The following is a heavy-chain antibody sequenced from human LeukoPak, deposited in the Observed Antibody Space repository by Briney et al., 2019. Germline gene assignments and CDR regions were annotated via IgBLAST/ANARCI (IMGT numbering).Heavy chain of an antibody. J-gene: IGHJ4*02. CDR3: AKAARTTVIYFDY. CDR2: IKQDGSEK. CDR1: GFTFSSYW. Sequence: GGSLRLSCAASGFTFSSYWMSWVRQAPGKGLEWVANIKQDGSEKYYVDSVKGRFTISRDNAKNSLYLQMNSLRAEDTAVYYCAKAARTTVIYFDYWGQGTLVTVSS. D-gene: IGHD4-17*01. V-gene: IGHV3-7*03.